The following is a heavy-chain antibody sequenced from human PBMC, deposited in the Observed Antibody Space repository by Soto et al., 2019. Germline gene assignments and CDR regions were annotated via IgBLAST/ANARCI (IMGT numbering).Heavy chain of an antibody. Sequence: EVQLVESGGGLEQPGRSLRLSCTVSGFIFEDFAMHWVRPAPGQGLEWVSRINWNGVNKGYAESVRGRFTISRDNAKKSLYLDMNYLRPEDTALYFCAKDVDRLGELWGYFQNWGQGTLVTVSS. CDR3: AKDVDRLGELWGYFQN. CDR1: GFIFEDFA. D-gene: IGHD3-16*01. CDR2: INWNGVNK. J-gene: IGHJ1*01. V-gene: IGHV3-9*01.